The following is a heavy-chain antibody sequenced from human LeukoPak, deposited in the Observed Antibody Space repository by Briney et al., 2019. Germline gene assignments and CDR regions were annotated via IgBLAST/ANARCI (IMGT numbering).Heavy chain of an antibody. J-gene: IGHJ4*02. V-gene: IGHV3-48*04. Sequence: HPGGSLRLSCAASGFTFSAYAMTWVRQAAGKGLECVSHITTGGSSIFYANSVKGRFTISRDNAKNSLYLQMNSLRAEDSAVYYCARVRYDSGWYDYWGQGALVTVSS. D-gene: IGHD6-19*01. CDR3: ARVRYDSGWYDY. CDR2: ITTGGSSI. CDR1: GFTFSAYA.